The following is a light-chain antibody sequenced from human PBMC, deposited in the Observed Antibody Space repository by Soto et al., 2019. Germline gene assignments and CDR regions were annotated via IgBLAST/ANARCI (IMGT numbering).Light chain of an antibody. J-gene: IGLJ1*01. CDR3: TSYTSISTYV. CDR1: SSDVGDYNY. V-gene: IGLV2-14*01. CDR2: EVS. Sequence: QSALTQPASVSGSPGQSITISCTGTSSDVGDYNYVSWYQQHPGKAPKLMIFEVSNRPSGVSHRFSGSKSGNTASLTISGLQAEDEADYFYTSYTSISTYVVGTGTKLTVL.